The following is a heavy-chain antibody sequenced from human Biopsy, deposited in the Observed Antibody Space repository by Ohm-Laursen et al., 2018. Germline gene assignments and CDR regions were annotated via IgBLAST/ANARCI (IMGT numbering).Heavy chain of an antibody. CDR2: IDPFTGVT. D-gene: IGHD1-26*01. V-gene: IGHV1-69*10. J-gene: IGHJ3*01. CDR3: AADARWDLSLDAFHV. Sequence: VKISCKASGATVTSYAISWVRQAPGQGLEWMGRIDPFTGVTNYAHNFQGRVTITADRSTPTAYVEVSSLRSDDTAVFYCAADARWDLSLDAFHVWGQGTKVTVSS. CDR1: GATVTSYA.